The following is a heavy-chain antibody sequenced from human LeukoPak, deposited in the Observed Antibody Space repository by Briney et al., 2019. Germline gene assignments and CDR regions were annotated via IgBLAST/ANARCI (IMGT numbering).Heavy chain of an antibody. J-gene: IGHJ4*02. CDR2: INSDGSEG. CDR1: GFTFSGFW. Sequence: PGGSLRLSCAVSGFTFSGFWMSWSRQAPGKGLEWVASINSDGSEGYYADVVKGRFTISRDNAKNSLYLQINSLRAEDTAVYYCARTTILDYWGQGTLVTVSS. CDR3: ARTTILDY. D-gene: IGHD4-17*01. V-gene: IGHV3-7*03.